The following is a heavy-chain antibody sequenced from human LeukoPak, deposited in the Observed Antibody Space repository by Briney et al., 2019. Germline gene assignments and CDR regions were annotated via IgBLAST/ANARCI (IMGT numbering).Heavy chain of an antibody. D-gene: IGHD1-26*01. V-gene: IGHV1-18*01. CDR3: ARDSGSYSGDYYYYMDV. CDR1: GYTFTSYG. CDR2: ISAYNGNT. Sequence: GASVKVSCKASGYTFTSYGISWVRQAPGQGLEWMGWISAYNGNTNHAQKLQGRVTMTTDTSTSTAYMELRSLRSDDTAVYYCARDSGSYSGDYYYYMDVWGKGTTVTVSS. J-gene: IGHJ6*03.